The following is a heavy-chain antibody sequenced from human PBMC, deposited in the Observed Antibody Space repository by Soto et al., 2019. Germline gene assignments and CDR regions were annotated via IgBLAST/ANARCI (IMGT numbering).Heavy chain of an antibody. CDR1: EFTFSNYW. V-gene: IGHV3-74*02. D-gene: IGHD4-17*01. Sequence: EVQLVESGGGLVQPGGSLRLSCAAPEFTFSNYWMHWVRQAPGKGLVWVSRIKGDGSITNYADSVKGRFTISRDNAKNTLFLQMDSVTAEDTAVYYCARGVPDHYAADVRGEGTTVTVSS. CDR3: ARGVPDHYAADV. J-gene: IGHJ6*04. CDR2: IKGDGSIT.